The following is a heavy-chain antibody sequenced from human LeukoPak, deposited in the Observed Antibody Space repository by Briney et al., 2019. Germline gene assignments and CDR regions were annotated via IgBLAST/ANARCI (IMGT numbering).Heavy chain of an antibody. D-gene: IGHD2-8*01. CDR2: IWYDGSNK. CDR3: AKDRVVLMVYASYYFDY. Sequence: GGSLRLSCAASGFTFSSYGMPWVRQAPGKGLEWVAVIWYDGSNKYYADSVKGRFTISRDNSKNTLYLQMNSLRAEDTAVYYCAKDRVVLMVYASYYFDYWGQGTLVTVSS. J-gene: IGHJ4*02. CDR1: GFTFSSYG. V-gene: IGHV3-30*02.